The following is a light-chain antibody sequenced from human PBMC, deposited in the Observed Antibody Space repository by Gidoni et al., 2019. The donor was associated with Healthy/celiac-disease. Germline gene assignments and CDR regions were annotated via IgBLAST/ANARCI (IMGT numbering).Light chain of an antibody. CDR1: SSNIGAGYD. CDR3: QSDDSSLSVWV. Sequence: QSVLTQPPSVSGAPGQRVTISCTGSSSNIGAGYDVHWYQQRPGTAPKLLIYGNSNRPSGVPDRCSGSKSGTSASLAITGLQAEDEADYYCQSDDSSLSVWVFGGGTKLTVL. CDR2: GNS. J-gene: IGLJ3*02. V-gene: IGLV1-40*01.